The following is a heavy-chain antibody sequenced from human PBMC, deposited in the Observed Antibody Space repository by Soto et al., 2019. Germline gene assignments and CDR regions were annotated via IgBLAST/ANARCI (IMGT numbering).Heavy chain of an antibody. J-gene: IGHJ4*02. D-gene: IGHD6-13*01. V-gene: IGHV5-51*01. Sequence: GQSLKISCKGSGYSFSAYSIGWVRQMPGKGLEWMGNIFSSDPNTRYSPSFQGQVTISADKSISTAYLQWSSLKASDTAMYYCATWRSSSWFDYWGQGTLVTVSS. CDR1: GYSFSAYS. CDR3: ATWRSSSWFDY. CDR2: IFSSDPNT.